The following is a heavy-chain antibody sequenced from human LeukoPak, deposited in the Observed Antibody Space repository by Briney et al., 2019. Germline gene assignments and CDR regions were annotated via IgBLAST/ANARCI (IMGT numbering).Heavy chain of an antibody. J-gene: IGHJ5*02. CDR1: GGFISSGYYY. D-gene: IGHD4-11*01. CDR3: ARTSTLTTAFDI. CDR2: IYTGGST. V-gene: IGHV4-61*02. Sequence: SETLSLTCSVSGGFISSGYYYWSWLRQPAGKVLEWIGRIYTGGSTNYNPSLKSLVTISMDTSKNQFSLKLTSVTAADTAVYYCARTSTLTTAFDIWGQGTLVTVSS.